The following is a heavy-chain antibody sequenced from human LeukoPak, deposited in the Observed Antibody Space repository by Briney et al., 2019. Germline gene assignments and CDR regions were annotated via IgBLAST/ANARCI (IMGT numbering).Heavy chain of an antibody. CDR1: GFTFSSYS. CDR2: ISSSSSYI. J-gene: IGHJ3*01. D-gene: IGHD6-19*01. CDR3: TSQASSSGWYRDAFDL. Sequence: GGSLRRSSAASGFTFSSYSMNWVGHAPGKGLEWFSSISSSSSYIYYADSVKGRFTISRYNTKNSLYLQMNSLRAEDTAVYYCTSQASSSGWYRDAFDLWGQGTMATVSS. V-gene: IGHV3-21*01.